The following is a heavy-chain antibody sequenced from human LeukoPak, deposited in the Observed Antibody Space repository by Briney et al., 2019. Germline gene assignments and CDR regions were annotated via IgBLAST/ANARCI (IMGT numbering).Heavy chain of an antibody. D-gene: IGHD3-10*01. CDR1: GFTFSSHS. Sequence: QAGGSLRLSCAASGFTFSSHSMNWVRQTPGKGLEWVSYISSGSSARYYADSVKGRFTISRDDARNSLYLQMNSLRAEDTAVYYCAKPIYFHASGNFDYWGQGTLVTVSP. V-gene: IGHV3-48*01. CDR3: AKPIYFHASGNFDY. J-gene: IGHJ4*02. CDR2: ISSGSSAR.